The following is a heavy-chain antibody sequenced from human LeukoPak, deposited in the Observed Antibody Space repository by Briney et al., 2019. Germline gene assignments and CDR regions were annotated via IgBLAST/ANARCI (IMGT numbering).Heavy chain of an antibody. V-gene: IGHV4-61*09. D-gene: IGHD3-3*01. CDR3: ARVKRDFWSGYSLDY. CDR2: IYTSGST. Sequence: PSQTLSLTCTVSGDSISSSSYYWSWFRQPAGRGPEWIGHIYTSGSTNSNPSLKSRVTMSVDTSKNQFSLKLSSVTAADTAVYYCARVKRDFWSGYSLDYWGQGTLVTVSS. J-gene: IGHJ4*02. CDR1: GDSISSSSYY.